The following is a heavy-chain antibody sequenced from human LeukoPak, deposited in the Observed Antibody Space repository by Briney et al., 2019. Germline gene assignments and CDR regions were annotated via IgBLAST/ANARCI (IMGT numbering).Heavy chain of an antibody. V-gene: IGHV3-21*01. CDR3: ARVGYCSSTSCYPYYFDY. CDR1: GFTFSSYS. D-gene: IGHD2-2*01. CDR2: ISSSSSYI. J-gene: IGHJ4*02. Sequence: GGSLRLSCAASGFTFSSYSMNWVRQAPGKGLEWVSSISSSSSYIYYADSVKGRFTISRDNAKNSLYLQMNSLRAEDTAVYYCARVGYCSSTSCYPYYFDYWGQGTLVTVSS.